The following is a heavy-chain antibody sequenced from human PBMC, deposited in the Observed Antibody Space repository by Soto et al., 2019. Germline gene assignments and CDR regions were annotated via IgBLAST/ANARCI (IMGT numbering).Heavy chain of an antibody. D-gene: IGHD1-26*01. CDR2: FDPEDGET. J-gene: IGHJ5*02. Sequence: GASVKLSCKVSGYTLTELSMHWVRKAPGKGLEWMGGFDPEDGETIYAQKFQGRVTMTEDTSTDTAYMELSSLRSEDTAVYYCATDRSVVGATTGSFWFEPWGQGTLVTVSS. V-gene: IGHV1-24*01. CDR1: GYTLTELS. CDR3: ATDRSVVGATTGSFWFEP.